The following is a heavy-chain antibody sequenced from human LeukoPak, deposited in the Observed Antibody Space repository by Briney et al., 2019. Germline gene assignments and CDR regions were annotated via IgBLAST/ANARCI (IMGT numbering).Heavy chain of an antibody. CDR2: INHSGST. V-gene: IGHV4-34*01. Sequence: PSETLSLTCAVYGGSFSGYYWSWIRQPPGKGLEWIGEINHSGSTNYNPSLKSRVTISVDTSKNHFSLNLSSMTAADTAVYYCATRDSGYDAWYFDLWGRGTLVTVSS. J-gene: IGHJ2*01. D-gene: IGHD5-12*01. CDR3: ATRDSGYDAWYFDL. CDR1: GGSFSGYY.